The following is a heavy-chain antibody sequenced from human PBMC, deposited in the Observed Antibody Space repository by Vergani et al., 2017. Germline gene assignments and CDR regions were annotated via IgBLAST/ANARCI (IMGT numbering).Heavy chain of an antibody. J-gene: IGHJ4*02. V-gene: IGHV3-23*04. Sequence: EVQLVESGGGLVQPGGSLRLSCAASGFTFSSYSMNWVRQAPGKGLEWVSAISGSGGSTYYADSVKGRFTISRDNSKNTLYLQMNSLRAEDTAVYYCAKSGLYDSSGYYYGFDYWGQGTLVTVAS. CDR2: ISGSGGST. CDR1: GFTFSSYS. CDR3: AKSGLYDSSGYYYGFDY. D-gene: IGHD3-22*01.